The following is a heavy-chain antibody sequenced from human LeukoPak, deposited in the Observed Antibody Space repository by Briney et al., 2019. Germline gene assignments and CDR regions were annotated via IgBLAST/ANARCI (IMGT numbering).Heavy chain of an antibody. V-gene: IGHV3-23*01. D-gene: IGHD2-8*02. J-gene: IGHJ4*02. CDR2: IFPSGGEI. Sequence: GRSLRLSCAASGFTFSTFAMIWVRQPPGKGLEWVSSIFPSGGEIHYADSVRGRFTISRDNSKSTLSLQMNSLRAEDTAIYYCATYRQVLLPFESWGQGTLVIVSS. CDR1: GFTFSTFA. CDR3: ATYRQVLLPFES.